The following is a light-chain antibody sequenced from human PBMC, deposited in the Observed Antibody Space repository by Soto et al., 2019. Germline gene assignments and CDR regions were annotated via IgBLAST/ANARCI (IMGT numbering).Light chain of an antibody. J-gene: IGLJ1*01. V-gene: IGLV2-14*01. Sequence: QAVLTQPAYVSGSPGQPITISCTGTTIDVGGYNYVSWYLQHPGKAPKLMIYEVSNRLSRVSNRFSGTKSGNTASLTISGIQAEDEADYYCSSYTSSSTLYVFGTGTKVTVL. CDR3: SSYTSSSTLYV. CDR1: TIDVGGYNY. CDR2: EVS.